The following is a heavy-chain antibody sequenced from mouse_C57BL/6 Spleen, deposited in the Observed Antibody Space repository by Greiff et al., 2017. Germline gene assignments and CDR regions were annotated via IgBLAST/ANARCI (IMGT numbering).Heavy chain of an antibody. CDR1: GYTFTSYW. V-gene: IGHV1-53*01. J-gene: IGHJ2*01. D-gene: IGHD2-2*01. Sequence: QVQLQQPGPELVKPGASVKLSCKASGYTFTSYWMHWVKQRPGQGLEWIGNINPSNGGTNYNEKFKSKATLTVDKSSSTAYMQLSSLTSEDSAVYYCARKNYGYDGYYFDYWGQGTTLTVSS. CDR3: ARKNYGYDGYYFDY. CDR2: INPSNGGT.